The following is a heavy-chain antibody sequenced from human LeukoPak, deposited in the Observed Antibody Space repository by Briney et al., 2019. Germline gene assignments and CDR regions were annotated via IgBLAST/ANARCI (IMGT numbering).Heavy chain of an antibody. CDR3: ARWREGSSSPGATFDY. J-gene: IGHJ4*02. D-gene: IGHD6-6*01. CDR2: ISAYNGNT. CDR1: GYTFTSYG. V-gene: IGHV1-18*01. Sequence: ASVKVSCKASGYTFTSYGISWVRQAPGQGLEWMGWISAYNGNTNYAQKLQGRVTMTTDTSTSTAYMELRSLRSDDTAVYYCARWREGSSSPGATFDYWGQGTLVTVSS.